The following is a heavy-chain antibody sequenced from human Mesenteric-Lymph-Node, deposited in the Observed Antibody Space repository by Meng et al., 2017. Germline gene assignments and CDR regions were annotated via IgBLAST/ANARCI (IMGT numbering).Heavy chain of an antibody. V-gene: IGHV3-74*01. CDR1: GFTFSSYA. J-gene: IGHJ4*02. CDR3: TRGEDYDFWSAYAY. CDR2: INSDGSST. Sequence: GGSLRPSCAASGFTFSSYAMSWVRQAPGKGLVWVSRINSDGSSTIYADSVEGRFTISRDNAENTLYLQMNSLRVEDTAIYYCTRGEDYDFWSAYAYWGQGTLVTVSS. D-gene: IGHD3-3*01.